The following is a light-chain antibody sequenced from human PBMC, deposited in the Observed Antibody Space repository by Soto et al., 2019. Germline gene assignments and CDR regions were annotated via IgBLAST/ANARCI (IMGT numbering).Light chain of an antibody. J-gene: IGKJ1*01. CDR3: QQYHTDWT. CDR2: AAS. Sequence: DIQMTQSPSTLSASAGDTVTITCRASESIDNWLAWYQQKPGKAPKLLIFAASTLVRGVPSRFSGLGSGTEFTLTIRSLQADDYAAFYCQQYHTDWTFGQGTKVDIK. V-gene: IGKV1-5*01. CDR1: ESIDNW.